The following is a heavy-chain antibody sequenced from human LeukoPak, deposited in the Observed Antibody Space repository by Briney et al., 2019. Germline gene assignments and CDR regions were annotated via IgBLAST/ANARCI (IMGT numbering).Heavy chain of an antibody. CDR2: INHSGST. J-gene: IGHJ4*02. V-gene: IGHV4-34*01. Sequence: SETLSLTCAVYGGSFSGYYWSWIRQPPGKGLEWIGEINHSGSTNYNPSLKSRVTISEDTSKNQFSLKLSSVTAADTAVYYCARVGTFYYDSSVYYYDYWGQGTLVTVSS. CDR1: GGSFSGYY. CDR3: ARVGTFYYDSSVYYYDY. D-gene: IGHD3-22*01.